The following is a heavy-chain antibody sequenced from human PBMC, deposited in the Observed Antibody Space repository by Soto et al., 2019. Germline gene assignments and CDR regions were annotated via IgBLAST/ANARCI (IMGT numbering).Heavy chain of an antibody. D-gene: IGHD6-6*01. CDR3: ARNESSNIYGMDV. Sequence: EVQLVESGGGLVKPGGSLRLSCAASGFTFSSYSMNWVRQAPGKGLEWVSSISSSSFSINYADSVKGRFSISRDNAQNSLHLQMNNVRAVDTAVYYCARNESSNIYGMDVWGQGTTVTVSS. J-gene: IGHJ6*02. CDR1: GFTFSSYS. V-gene: IGHV3-21*02. CDR2: ISSSSFSI.